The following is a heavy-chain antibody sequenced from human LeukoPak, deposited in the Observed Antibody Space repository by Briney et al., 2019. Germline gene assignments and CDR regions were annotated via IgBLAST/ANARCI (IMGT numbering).Heavy chain of an antibody. CDR2: VSGDGAGM. V-gene: IGHV3-23*01. CDR1: GFAFPNYA. J-gene: IGHJ5*01. CDR3: VKNGVRSLFTVYNWFDS. D-gene: IGHD2-8*01. Sequence: GGSLRLSCAASGFAFPNYAMNWVRQAPGRGLEWVSGVSGDGAGMYYADSVKGRFTVSRDNSENTLSLQMDILRAEDTAVYYCVKNGVRSLFTVYNWFDSWGQGTLVTVSS.